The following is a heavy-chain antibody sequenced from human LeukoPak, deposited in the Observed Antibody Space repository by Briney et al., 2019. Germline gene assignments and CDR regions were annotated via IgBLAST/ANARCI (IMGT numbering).Heavy chain of an antibody. Sequence: PGGSLRLSCAASGLTFSSYAMTWVRQAPGKGLEWVSTVSGSTIISAYYAVSVKGRFTISRDNSKNTLYLQMNSLRAEDTAVYYCAKGRLGTVTTALDYWGQGTLVTVSS. CDR2: VSGSTIISA. D-gene: IGHD4-17*01. CDR3: AKGRLGTVTTALDY. J-gene: IGHJ4*02. V-gene: IGHV3-23*01. CDR1: GLTFSSYA.